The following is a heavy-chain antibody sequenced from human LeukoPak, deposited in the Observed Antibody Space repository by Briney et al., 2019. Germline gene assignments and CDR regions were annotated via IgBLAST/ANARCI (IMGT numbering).Heavy chain of an antibody. D-gene: IGHD3-10*01. CDR3: ARTRGSHPSPFDS. J-gene: IGHJ4*02. CDR1: GFTFSSYG. V-gene: IGHV3-30*02. CDR2: IRSDGSNK. Sequence: SGGSLRLPCAASGFTFSSYGMHWVRQAPGTGLEWVAFIRSDGSNKNYADSVKGRFTISRDNSRNMVYLQMSSLRAEDTAVYYCARTRGSHPSPFDSWGQGTLVTVSS.